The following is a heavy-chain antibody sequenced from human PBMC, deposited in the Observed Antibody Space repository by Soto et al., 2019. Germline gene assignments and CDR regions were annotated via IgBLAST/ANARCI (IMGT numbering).Heavy chain of an antibody. J-gene: IGHJ6*02. CDR1: GDSISDVDYY. V-gene: IGHV4-30-4*01. CDR2: FYDSGTS. Sequence: QVQLQESGPGLVKPSQTLSLTCTVSGDSISDVDYYWSWVRQTPRGGLEWIGAFYDSGTSYYSPSLKSRMTISVDSSKNQFSLTLTSVTAADTAVYYCARGTRDYFDTTGPGYGMDVWGQGTTVTVSS. D-gene: IGHD3-22*01. CDR3: ARGTRDYFDTTGPGYGMDV.